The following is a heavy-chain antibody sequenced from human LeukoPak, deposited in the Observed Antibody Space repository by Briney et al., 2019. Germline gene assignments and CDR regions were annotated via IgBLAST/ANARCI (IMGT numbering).Heavy chain of an antibody. CDR3: ARGHLRTGTREFDY. D-gene: IGHD1-7*01. V-gene: IGHV4-34*01. CDR1: GGSFNDYF. J-gene: IGHJ4*02. CDR2: INHSGST. Sequence: SETLSLTCAVYGGSFNDYFWSWLRQPPGKGLEWIGEINHSGSTNYTASLKSRVAISVDTSKNQFSLKLNSVTAADTAVYFCARGHLRTGTREFDYWGQGTLVTASS.